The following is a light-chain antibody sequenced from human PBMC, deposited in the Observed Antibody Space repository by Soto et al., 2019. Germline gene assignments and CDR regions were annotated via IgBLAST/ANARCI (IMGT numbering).Light chain of an antibody. J-gene: IGLJ2*01. Sequence: QSALTQPPSASGSPGQSVTISYTGTSSDVGGYDYVSWYQRHPGKAPKLLIYEVSKRPSGVPDRFSGSKSGNTASLTVSGLQADDEADYYCSSYAGTNAYVLFGGGTKVTVL. CDR3: SSYAGTNAYVL. CDR2: EVS. CDR1: SSDVGGYDY. V-gene: IGLV2-8*01.